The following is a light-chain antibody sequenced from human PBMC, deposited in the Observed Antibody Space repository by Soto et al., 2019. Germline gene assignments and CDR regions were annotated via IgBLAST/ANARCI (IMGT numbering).Light chain of an antibody. V-gene: IGKV3-15*01. Sequence: DIVMTQSPATLSVSTGERANLSCRASQSVSSNLAMYQHKPGQAPRLLVYGASTRATGIPARFRGSGSGTEFSLTNSSLQTEDFAVYYCQQYNIWPPLTFGGGTKVEIK. CDR3: QQYNIWPPLT. J-gene: IGKJ4*01. CDR2: GAS. CDR1: QSVSSN.